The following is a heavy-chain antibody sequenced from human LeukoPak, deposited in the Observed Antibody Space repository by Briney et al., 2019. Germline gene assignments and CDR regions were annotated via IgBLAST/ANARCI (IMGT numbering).Heavy chain of an antibody. V-gene: IGHV3-21*01. J-gene: IGHJ4*02. CDR2: ISSSSSDI. Sequence: PGGSLRLSCAASGFTFSSYEMNWVRQAPGKGLEWVSSISSSSSDIYYADSVKGRFTISRDNAKNSLFLQMNNLRAEDTAVYYCARAAAGNRGWDWYYSDYWGQGTLVSVSS. CDR3: ARAAAGNRGWDWYYSDY. CDR1: GFTFSSYE. D-gene: IGHD6-13*01.